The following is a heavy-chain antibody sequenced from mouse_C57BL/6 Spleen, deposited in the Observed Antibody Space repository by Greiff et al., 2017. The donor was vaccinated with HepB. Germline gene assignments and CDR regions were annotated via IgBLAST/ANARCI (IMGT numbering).Heavy chain of an antibody. V-gene: IGHV1-63*01. J-gene: IGHJ4*01. D-gene: IGHD1-1*01. Sequence: QVQLQQSGAELVRPGTSVKMSCKASGYTFTNYWIGWAKQRPGHGLEWIGDIYPGGGYTNYNEKFKGKATLTADKSSSTAYMQFSSLTSEDSAIYYCARGGYYYGSRGYAMDYWGQGTSVTVSS. CDR3: ARGGYYYGSRGYAMDY. CDR2: IYPGGGYT. CDR1: GYTFTNYW.